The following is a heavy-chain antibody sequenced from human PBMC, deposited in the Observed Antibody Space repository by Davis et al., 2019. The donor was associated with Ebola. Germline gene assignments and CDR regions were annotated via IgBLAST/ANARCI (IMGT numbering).Heavy chain of an antibody. J-gene: IGHJ4*02. V-gene: IGHV3-7*03. CDR2: INVNGSDK. Sequence: GSLKISCVVSGFTFNQFWMTWVRQAPGKGLEWVANINVNGSDKNFVDSVKGRFSIFRDNAKNSLYLQMNSLRAEDTAVYYCAREPNSFDLWGQGTLVTVSS. CDR3: AREPNSFDL. CDR1: GFTFNQFW.